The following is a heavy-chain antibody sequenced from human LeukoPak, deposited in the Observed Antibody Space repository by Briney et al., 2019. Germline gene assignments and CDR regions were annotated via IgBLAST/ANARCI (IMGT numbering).Heavy chain of an antibody. J-gene: IGHJ4*02. V-gene: IGHV3-23*01. Sequence: GGSLRLSCAASGFTFSNAWMSWVRQAPGKGLEWVSAITYSSGNTYYADSVKGRFTISRDNSKNTLYLQMNSLRAEDTALYYCAKDGTGCGGDCYSDYWGQGTLVTVSS. CDR1: GFTFSNAW. D-gene: IGHD2-21*02. CDR2: ITYSSGNT. CDR3: AKDGTGCGGDCYSDY.